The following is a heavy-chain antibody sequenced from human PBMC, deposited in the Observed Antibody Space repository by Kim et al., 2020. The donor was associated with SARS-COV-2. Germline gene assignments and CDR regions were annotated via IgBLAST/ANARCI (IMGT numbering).Heavy chain of an antibody. J-gene: IGHJ6*02. CDR3: ARGRNTGYSSSWYFSGPTRQNRTPYGMDV. D-gene: IGHD6-13*01. V-gene: IGHV4-34*01. CDR2: INHSGST. Sequence: SETLSLTCAVYGGSFSGYYWSWIRQPPGKGLEWIGEINHSGSTNYNPSLKSRVTISVDTSKNQFSLKLSSVTAADTAVYYCARGRNTGYSSSWYFSGPTRQNRTPYGMDVWGQGTTVTVSS. CDR1: GGSFSGYY.